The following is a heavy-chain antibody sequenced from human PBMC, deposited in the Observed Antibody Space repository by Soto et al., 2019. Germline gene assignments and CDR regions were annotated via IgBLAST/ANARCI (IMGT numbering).Heavy chain of an antibody. CDR1: GYTLTELS. CDR2: FDPEDGET. J-gene: IGHJ4*02. V-gene: IGHV1-24*01. D-gene: IGHD3-3*01. CDR3: ATDSALGVVTPFDY. Sequence: ASVKVSCKVSGYTLTELSMHRVRQAPGKGLEWMGGFDPEDGETIYAQKFQGRVTMTEDTSTDTAYMELSSLRSEDTAVYYCATDSALGVVTPFDYWGQGTLVTVSS.